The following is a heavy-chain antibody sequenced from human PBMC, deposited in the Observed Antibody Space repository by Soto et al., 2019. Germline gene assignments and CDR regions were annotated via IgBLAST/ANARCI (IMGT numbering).Heavy chain of an antibody. V-gene: IGHV1-46*03. CDR3: AIRDCSAASCSFGTWLDP. J-gene: IGHJ5*02. CDR2: INPRDGST. D-gene: IGHD2-2*01. Sequence: QVQVVQSGAEVKEPGASVKVSCKTSGYTFIRYFRNWVRQAHVQGLEWMGIINPRDGSTGYAQNFRGRVNMTRDTSTSTVYMELSRLRSEDTAVYYCAIRDCSAASCSFGTWLDPWGHGTPVTVSS. CDR1: GYTFIRYF.